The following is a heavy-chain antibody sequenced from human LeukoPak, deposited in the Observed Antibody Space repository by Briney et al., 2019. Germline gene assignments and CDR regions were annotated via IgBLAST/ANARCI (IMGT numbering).Heavy chain of an antibody. D-gene: IGHD2-15*01. CDR3: VTCSGGSLQEKVIDY. J-gene: IGHJ4*02. CDR1: GYSISSGYY. Sequence: SETLSLTCTVSGYSISSGYYWGWIRQPPGKGLEWIGSIYHSGSTYYNPSLKSRVTISVDTSKNQFSLKLSSVTAADTAVYYCVTCSGGSLQEKVIDYWGQGTLVTVSS. CDR2: IYHSGST. V-gene: IGHV4-38-2*02.